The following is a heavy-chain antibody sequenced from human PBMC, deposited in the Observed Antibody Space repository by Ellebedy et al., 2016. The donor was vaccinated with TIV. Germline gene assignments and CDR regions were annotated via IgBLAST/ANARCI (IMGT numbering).Heavy chain of an antibody. CDR1: GFTFSSYA. D-gene: IGHD6-19*01. CDR2: ISASGHYT. Sequence: GESLKISCAASGFTFSSYATGWVRQAPGKGLEWVSSISASGHYTHYADAVRGRFTISRDNAKNTLYLQMNSLRDEDTAVYFCARGSSGWKGIDYWGQGTLVTVSS. J-gene: IGHJ4*02. CDR3: ARGSSGWKGIDY. V-gene: IGHV3-23*01.